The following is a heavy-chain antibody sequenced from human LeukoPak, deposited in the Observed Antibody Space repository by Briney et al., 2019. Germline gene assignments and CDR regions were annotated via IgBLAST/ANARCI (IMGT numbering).Heavy chain of an antibody. CDR2: INPDGSSS. D-gene: IGHD4-17*01. CDR3: VRQAVSGDSGIAY. Sequence: GGSLRLSCAASGFTFSNYWMHWVRQAPGKGLEWVSRINPDGSSSNYADSVKGRFTMSRDNAKSMVYLQMDGLRAEDTAVFSCVRQAVSGDSGIAYWGRGVLVTVSS. CDR1: GFTFSNYW. V-gene: IGHV3-74*01. J-gene: IGHJ4*02.